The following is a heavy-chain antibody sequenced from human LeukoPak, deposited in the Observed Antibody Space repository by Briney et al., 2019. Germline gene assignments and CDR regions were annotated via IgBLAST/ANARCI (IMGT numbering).Heavy chain of an antibody. CDR1: GGSISSSSYY. CDR3: ARPGVYCSSTSCPFDY. D-gene: IGHD2-2*01. V-gene: IGHV4-39*01. J-gene: IGHJ4*02. Sequence: PSETLSLTCTVSGGSISSSSYYWGWIRQPPGKGLERIGSIYYSGSTYYNPSLKSRVTISVDTSKNQFSLKLSSVTAADTAVYYCARPGVYCSSTSCPFDYWGQGTLVTVSS. CDR2: IYYSGST.